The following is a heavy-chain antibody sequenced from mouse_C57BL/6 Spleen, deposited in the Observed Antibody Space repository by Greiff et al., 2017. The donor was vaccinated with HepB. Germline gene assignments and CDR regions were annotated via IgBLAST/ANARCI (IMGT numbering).Heavy chain of an antibody. CDR3: ARANDPSWFDY. J-gene: IGHJ3*01. V-gene: IGHV1-82*01. CDR1: GYAFSSSW. CDR2: IYPGDGDT. D-gene: IGHD2-3*01. Sequence: VQLQQSGPELVKPGASVKISCKASGYAFSSSWMNWVKQRPGKGLEWIGRIYPGDGDTNYNGKFKGKATLTADKSSSTAYMQLSSLTSEDSAVYVSARANDPSWFDYWGQGTPVTVSA.